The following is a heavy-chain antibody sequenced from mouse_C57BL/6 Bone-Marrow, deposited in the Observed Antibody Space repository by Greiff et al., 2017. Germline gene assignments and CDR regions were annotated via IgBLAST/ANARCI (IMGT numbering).Heavy chain of an antibody. J-gene: IGHJ1*03. CDR1: GYTFTSYW. Sequence: VQLQQPGAELVKPGASVKMSCKASGYTFTSYWITWVKQRPGQGLEWIGDIYPGSGSTNYNEKFKSKATLTVDTSSSTAYMQLSSLTSEDSAVYYGATPYYYGSSYEYFDVWGTGTTVTVSS. D-gene: IGHD1-1*01. CDR3: ATPYYYGSSYEYFDV. CDR2: IYPGSGST. V-gene: IGHV1-55*01.